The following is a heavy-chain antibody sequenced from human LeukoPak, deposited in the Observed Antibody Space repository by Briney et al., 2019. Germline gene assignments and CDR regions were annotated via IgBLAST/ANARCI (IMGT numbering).Heavy chain of an antibody. CDR3: ARHADVLLWFGELSPYYFDY. CDR2: ICYSGST. Sequence: PSETLSLTCTVSGGSISSSSYYWGWIRQPPGKGLEWIGSICYSGSTYYNPSLKSRVTISVDTSKNQFSLKLSSVTAADTAVYYCARHADVLLWFGELSPYYFDYWGQGTLVTVSS. J-gene: IGHJ4*02. D-gene: IGHD3-10*01. V-gene: IGHV4-39*01. CDR1: GGSISSSSYY.